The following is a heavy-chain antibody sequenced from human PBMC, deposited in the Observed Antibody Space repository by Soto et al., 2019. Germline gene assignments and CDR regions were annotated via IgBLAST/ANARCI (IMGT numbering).Heavy chain of an antibody. CDR3: AREVGHMDV. D-gene: IGHD2-2*01. J-gene: IGHJ6*02. Sequence: ASVKVSCKASGYTFTTYGINWVRQAPGQGLEWMGWVSPYNGDTSYAQKVQGRVTMTTDTSTRAAYLELRSLRSDDTAVYYCAREVGHMDVWGQGTTVTVSS. CDR1: GYTFTTYG. CDR2: VSPYNGDT. V-gene: IGHV1-18*04.